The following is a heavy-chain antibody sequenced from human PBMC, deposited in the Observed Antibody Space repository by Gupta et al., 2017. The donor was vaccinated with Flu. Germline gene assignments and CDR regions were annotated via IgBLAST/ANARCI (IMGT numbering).Heavy chain of an antibody. CDR2: ISSSNSFI. J-gene: IGHJ3*02. CDR1: GLTFSNDN. V-gene: IGHV3-21*06. CDR3: ARDRGSFDS. Sequence: LSCVASGLTFSNDNMNWVRQAPGKGLEWVSSISSSNSFIYYGDSVKGRFTISRDNAKNSLYLQMESLRAEDTAVYYCARDRGSFDSWGQGTMVTVSS. D-gene: IGHD3-16*01.